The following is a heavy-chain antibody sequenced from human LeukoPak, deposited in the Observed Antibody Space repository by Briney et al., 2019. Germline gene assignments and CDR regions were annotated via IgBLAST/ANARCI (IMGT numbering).Heavy chain of an antibody. J-gene: IGHJ6*03. V-gene: IGHV1-69*05. CDR3: ARDGEQQLYYYYMDV. CDR1: GGTFSSYA. CDR2: IIPIFCTA. Sequence: AASVKVSCKASGGTFSSYAISWVRQAPGQGLEWMGGIIPIFCTANYAQKFQGRVTITTDESTSTAYMELSSLRSEDTAVYYCARDGEQQLYYYYMDVWGKGTTVTVSS. D-gene: IGHD6-13*01.